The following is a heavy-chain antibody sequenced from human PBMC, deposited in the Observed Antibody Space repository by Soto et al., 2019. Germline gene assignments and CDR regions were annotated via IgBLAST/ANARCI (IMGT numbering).Heavy chain of an antibody. D-gene: IGHD4-4*01. J-gene: IGHJ4*02. V-gene: IGHV4-30-2*01. CDR2: ISHSGST. Sequence: SETLSLTCTVSGASISSGGYGWSWIRQPPGQGLEWLWYISHSGSTYYNPSLKSRVTISVDRSKNQFSLKLSSVTAADTAVYFCATNPDYTYYIYDYWGQGTLVTVSS. CDR3: ATNPDYTYYIYDY. CDR1: GASISSGGYG.